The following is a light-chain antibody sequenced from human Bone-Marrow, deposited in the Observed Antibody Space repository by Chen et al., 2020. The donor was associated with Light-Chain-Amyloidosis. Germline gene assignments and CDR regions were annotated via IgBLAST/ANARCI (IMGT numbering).Light chain of an antibody. V-gene: IGLV3-25*03. J-gene: IGLJ2*01. CDR3: QSADSSGTYEVI. CDR2: RDN. CDR1: DLPTKY. Sequence: SYELTQPPSVSVSPGQTARITCSGDDLPTKYAYWYQQKPGQAPVLVIHRDNERPSGMSERFSGSRSGTTATLTISGVQAEDEADYHCQSADSSGTYEVIFGGGTKLTVL.